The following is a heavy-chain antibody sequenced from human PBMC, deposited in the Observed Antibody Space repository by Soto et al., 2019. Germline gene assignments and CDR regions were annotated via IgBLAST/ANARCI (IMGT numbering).Heavy chain of an antibody. CDR3: ATVFDL. CDR1: GFTLRSHR. Sequence: EVQLVESGGGLVQPGGSLRVSCAASGFTLRSHRIHWVRQVPGKGLEWVSRIDTDGGGTSYADSVKGRFTISTDNAKNTVNLKMNGLRGEDTVVYYCATVFDLGGKGTLVTVSS. J-gene: IGHJ4*02. V-gene: IGHV3-74*01. CDR2: IDTDGGGT.